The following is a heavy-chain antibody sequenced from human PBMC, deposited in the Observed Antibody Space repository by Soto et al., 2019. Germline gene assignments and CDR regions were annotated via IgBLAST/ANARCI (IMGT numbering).Heavy chain of an antibody. CDR2: IYYSGST. CDR3: ATPLREDAFDI. J-gene: IGHJ3*02. Sequence: QVQLQESGPGLLKPSQTLSLTCNVSGGSISSSGYYWRRIRQHPGKGLEWIGYIYYSGSTYYNPSLKSRVTISVDTSKNQFSLKLSSVTAADTAVYYCATPLREDAFDIWGQGTMVTVSS. CDR1: GGSISSSGYY. D-gene: IGHD4-17*01. V-gene: IGHV4-31*03.